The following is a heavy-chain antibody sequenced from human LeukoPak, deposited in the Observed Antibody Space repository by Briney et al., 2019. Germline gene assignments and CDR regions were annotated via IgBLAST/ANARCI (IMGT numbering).Heavy chain of an antibody. CDR1: GFTFSNYA. CDR3: ARESGSVTSEVDFDY. J-gene: IGHJ4*02. Sequence: GGSLRLSYAASGFTFSNYAMHWVRQAPGKGLEWVALISYDGSNKDYADSVKGRFTISRDNSKNTVYMQMKSLRAEDSAVYYCARESGSVTSEVDFDYWGQGTLVTVSS. V-gene: IGHV3-30*04. CDR2: ISYDGSNK. D-gene: IGHD4-17*01.